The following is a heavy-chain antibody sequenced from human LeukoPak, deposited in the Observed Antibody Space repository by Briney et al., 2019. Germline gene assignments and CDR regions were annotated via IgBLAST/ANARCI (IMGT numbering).Heavy chain of an antibody. CDR1: AFIFSKYA. D-gene: IGHD1-26*01. Sequence: GGSLRLSCAASAFIFSKYAMHWVRQTPGKGLEWVAAIWNDGSDENYADSVKGRFTISSDNSKNTLYLQMNSLRAGDTAVYYCAFEIGRSQGAFDIWGQGTMITVSS. J-gene: IGHJ3*02. V-gene: IGHV3-33*01. CDR3: AFEIGRSQGAFDI. CDR2: IWNDGSDE.